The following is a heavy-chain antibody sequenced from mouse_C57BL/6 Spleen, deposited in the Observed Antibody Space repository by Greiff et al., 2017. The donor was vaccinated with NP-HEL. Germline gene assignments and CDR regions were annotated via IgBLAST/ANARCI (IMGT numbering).Heavy chain of an antibody. V-gene: IGHV14-4*01. CDR3: TYYGFHY. J-gene: IGHJ2*01. D-gene: IGHD1-1*02. CDR2: IDPENGDT. CDR1: GFNIKDDY. Sequence: EVKLVESGAELVRPGASVKLSCTASGFNIKDDYMHWVKQRPEQGLEWIGWIDPENGDTEYASKFQGKATITADTSSNTAYLQLSSLTSEDTAVYYCTYYGFHYWGQGTTLTVSS.